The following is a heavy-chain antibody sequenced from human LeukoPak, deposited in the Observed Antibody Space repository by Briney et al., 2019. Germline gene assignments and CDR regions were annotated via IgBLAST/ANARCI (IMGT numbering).Heavy chain of an antibody. CDR2: IYYSGST. V-gene: IGHV4-59*01. CDR1: GGSISSYY. J-gene: IGHJ2*01. CDR3: ARAFHTHCSSTSCYEVWYFDL. D-gene: IGHD2-2*01. Sequence: SETLSLTCTVSGGSISSYYWSWIRQPPGKGLEWIGYIYYSGSTNYNPSLKSRVTISVDTSKNQFSLKLSSVTAADTAVYYCARAFHTHCSSTSCYEVWYFDLWGRSTLVTVSS.